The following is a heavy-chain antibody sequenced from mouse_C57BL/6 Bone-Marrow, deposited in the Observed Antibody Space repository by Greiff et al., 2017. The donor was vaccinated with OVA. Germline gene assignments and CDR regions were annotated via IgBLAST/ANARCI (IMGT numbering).Heavy chain of an antibody. V-gene: IGHV14-4*01. Sequence: VQLQQSGAELVRPGASVKLSCTASGFNIKDDYMHWVKQRPEQGLEWIGWIDPANGDTEYASKFQGKATITAETSSNTAYLQLSSLTSEDTAVYYCTSYGCLGYWGQGTTLTVSS. CDR3: TSYGCLGY. CDR2: IDPANGDT. CDR1: GFNIKDDY. D-gene: IGHD1-1*01. J-gene: IGHJ2*01.